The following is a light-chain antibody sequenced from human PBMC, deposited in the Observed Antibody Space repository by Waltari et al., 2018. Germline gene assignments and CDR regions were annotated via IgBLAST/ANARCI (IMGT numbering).Light chain of an antibody. V-gene: IGLV2-14*02. CDR1: SSDVGRYDL. CDR3: SSYRSSTTPIPV. J-gene: IGLJ2*01. Sequence: QSALTQPASVSGSPGQSLTISCPGTSSDVGRYDLVSWYQQHPGKAPKLMIYDGTKRPSGVSSRFSASKSGNTASLTISGLQSEDEADYFCSSYRSSTTPIPVFGGGTKLTVL. CDR2: DGT.